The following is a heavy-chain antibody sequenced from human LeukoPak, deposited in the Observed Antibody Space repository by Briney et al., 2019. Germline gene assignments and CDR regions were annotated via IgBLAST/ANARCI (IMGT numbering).Heavy chain of an antibody. Sequence: GGSLRLSCEASGFTFSNFAMNWVRQAPGKGLEWISFISSGGTTISYAESVRGRFTISRDNARNSLFLQMNSLRVGDTAVYYCARDLMPYVDPEYFDHWGQGTLVTVSS. CDR3: ARDLMPYVDPEYFDH. V-gene: IGHV3-48*03. CDR1: GFTFSNFA. D-gene: IGHD3-9*01. CDR2: ISSGGTTI. J-gene: IGHJ4*02.